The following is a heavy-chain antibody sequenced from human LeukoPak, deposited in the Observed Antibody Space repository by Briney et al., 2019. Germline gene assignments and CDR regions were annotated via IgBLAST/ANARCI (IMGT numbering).Heavy chain of an antibody. Sequence: GGSLRLSCAASGFTFSSYAMSWVRQAPGKGLEWVSAINGSGSNTYYADSVKGRFTISRDNYKNTLYLQMNSLRAEDTAVYYCAKAGAYCSSTSCYEEYYFDYWGQGTLVTVSS. CDR3: AKAGAYCSSTSCYEEYYFDY. CDR1: GFTFSSYA. V-gene: IGHV3-23*01. J-gene: IGHJ4*02. D-gene: IGHD2-2*01. CDR2: INGSGSNT.